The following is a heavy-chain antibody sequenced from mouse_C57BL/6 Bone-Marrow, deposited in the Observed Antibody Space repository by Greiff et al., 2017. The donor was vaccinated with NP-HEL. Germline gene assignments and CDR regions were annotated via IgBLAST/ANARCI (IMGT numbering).Heavy chain of an antibody. D-gene: IGHD1-1*01. V-gene: IGHV1-55*01. CDR2: IYPGSGST. CDR1: GYTFTSYW. J-gene: IGHJ3*01. CDR3: AREGNGSSYERFAY. Sequence: QVQLKQPGAELVKPGASVKMSCKASGYTFTSYWITWVKQRPGQGLEWIGDIYPGSGSTNYNEKFKSKATLTVDTSSSTAYMQLSSLTSEDSAVYYCAREGNGSSYERFAYWGQGTLVTVSA.